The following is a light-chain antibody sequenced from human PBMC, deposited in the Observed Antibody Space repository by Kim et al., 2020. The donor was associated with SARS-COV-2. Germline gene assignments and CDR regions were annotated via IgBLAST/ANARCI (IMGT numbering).Light chain of an antibody. J-gene: IGLJ2*01. CDR2: EVS. Sequence: QSALTQPPSASGSPGQSVTISCTGTSSDVGGYNYVSWYQQHPGTAPKLMIYEVSNRPSGVPDRFSGSKSGNTASLTVSGLQAEDEADYYCSSYAGSNNLVFGGGTQLTVL. V-gene: IGLV2-8*01. CDR1: SSDVGGYNY. CDR3: SSYAGSNNLV.